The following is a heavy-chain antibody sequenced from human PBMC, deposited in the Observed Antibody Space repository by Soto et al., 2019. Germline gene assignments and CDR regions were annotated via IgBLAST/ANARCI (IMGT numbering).Heavy chain of an antibody. CDR1: GYTFSSHG. D-gene: IGHD2-2*01. Sequence: QVQLVQSGAEVRKPGASVKVSCKASGYTFSSHGIIWVRQAPGQGLEWMGWISGYNGNAKYAQRFQGRVTMTTDTSINTAYLEVSRLRFDDAAVYFCARERYQVISDGMDVWGQGTTVTVSS. J-gene: IGHJ6*02. V-gene: IGHV1-18*01. CDR3: ARERYQVISDGMDV. CDR2: ISGYNGNA.